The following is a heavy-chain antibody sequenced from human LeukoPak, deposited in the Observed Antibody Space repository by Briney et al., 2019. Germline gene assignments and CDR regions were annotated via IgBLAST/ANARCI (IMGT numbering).Heavy chain of an antibody. D-gene: IGHD5-24*01. CDR1: GFTFSSYG. CDR3: AKDLWMATIRAPDY. J-gene: IGHJ4*02. CDR2: IRYDGSNK. V-gene: IGHV3-30*02. Sequence: AGGSLRLSCAASGFTFSSYGMHWVRQAPGKGLEWVAFIRYDGSNKYYADSVKGRFTISRDNSKNTRYLQMNSLRAEDTAVYYCAKDLWMATIRAPDYWGQGIPVTVSS.